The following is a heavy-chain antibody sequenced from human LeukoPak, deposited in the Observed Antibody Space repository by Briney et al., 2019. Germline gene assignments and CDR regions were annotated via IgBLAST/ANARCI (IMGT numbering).Heavy chain of an antibody. J-gene: IGHJ4*02. Sequence: ASVKVSCKPSGYIFTTYYIYWVRRAPGQGLEWMGWINPNSGGTNYAQKFQGRVTMTRDTSISTAFMELSRLRYDDTAVYYCARALTVTSARVDYWGQGTLVTVSS. CDR3: ARALTVTSARVDY. V-gene: IGHV1-2*02. CDR2: INPNSGGT. CDR1: GYIFTTYY. D-gene: IGHD4-17*01.